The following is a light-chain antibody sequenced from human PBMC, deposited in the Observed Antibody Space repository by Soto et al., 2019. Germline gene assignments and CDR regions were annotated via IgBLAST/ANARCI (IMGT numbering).Light chain of an antibody. J-gene: IGKJ4*01. CDR2: DAS. V-gene: IGKV3-11*01. CDR3: QQRTNWPLT. Sequence: EIVLTQSPATLSFSPGERATLSCRASQSVDKYLVWYQQKPGQAPRLLIYDASSRATGIPARFSGSGSGTDFRLTITSLEPEEFAVYYCQQRTNWPLTFGGGTKLEIK. CDR1: QSVDKY.